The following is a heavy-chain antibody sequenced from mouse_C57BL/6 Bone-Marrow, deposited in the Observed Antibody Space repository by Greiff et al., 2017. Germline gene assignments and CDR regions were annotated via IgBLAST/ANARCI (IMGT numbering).Heavy chain of an antibody. D-gene: IGHD1-1*01. CDR2: INPSNGGT. J-gene: IGHJ1*03. V-gene: IGHV1-53*01. Sequence: QVQLKQPGTELVKPGASVKLSCKASGYTFTSYWMHWVKQRPGQGLEWIGNINPSNGGTNYNEKFKSKATLTVDKSSSTAYMQLSSLTSEDSAVYYCARGGYGSSSEYFDVWGTGTTVTVSS. CDR1: GYTFTSYW. CDR3: ARGGYGSSSEYFDV.